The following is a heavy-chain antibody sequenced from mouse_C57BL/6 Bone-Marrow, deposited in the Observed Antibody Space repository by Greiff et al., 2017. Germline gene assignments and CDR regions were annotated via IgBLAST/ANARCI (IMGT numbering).Heavy chain of an antibody. Sequence: QVTLKVSGPGILQSSQTLSLTCSFSGFSLSTSGMGVSWLRQPSGKGLEWLAHIYWDDDKRYNTSLKSRLTITKDTFRNQVFLKITSVDTADTATYYCARSRWFLWYFDVWGTGTTVTVSS. CDR2: IYWDDDK. V-gene: IGHV8-12*01. CDR1: GFSLSTSGMG. J-gene: IGHJ1*03. CDR3: ARSRWFLWYFDV. D-gene: IGHD2-3*01.